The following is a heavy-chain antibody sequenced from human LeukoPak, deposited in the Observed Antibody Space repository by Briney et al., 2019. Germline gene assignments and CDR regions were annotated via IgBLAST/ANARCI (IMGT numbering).Heavy chain of an antibody. D-gene: IGHD5-12*01. CDR2: IIPILNTA. J-gene: IGHJ4*02. CDR3: ARAHSGYDVKYFAY. Sequence: SVKVSCKASGGFSTYAINWVRQAPGQGLEWMGRIIPILNTANSAEKFQGRVTITADKFTNTAYIELSSLRSEDTAIYYCARAHSGYDVKYFAYWGQGTLVTVSS. CDR1: GGFSTYA. V-gene: IGHV1-69*04.